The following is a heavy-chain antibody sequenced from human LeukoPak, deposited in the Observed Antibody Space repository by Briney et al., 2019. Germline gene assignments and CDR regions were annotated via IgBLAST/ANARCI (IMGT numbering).Heavy chain of an antibody. J-gene: IGHJ4*02. CDR3: ARDSWFGELPNPDY. D-gene: IGHD3-10*01. Sequence: GGSLRLSCAPSELTFSSYSMNWVRQAPGKGLEWVSYISRSSNIIYYADSVKGRFPISRDNANNSLYLQMNSLRDADTAVLYCARDSWFGELPNPDYWGQGTLVTVPS. CDR2: ISRSSNII. V-gene: IGHV3-48*02. CDR1: ELTFSSYS.